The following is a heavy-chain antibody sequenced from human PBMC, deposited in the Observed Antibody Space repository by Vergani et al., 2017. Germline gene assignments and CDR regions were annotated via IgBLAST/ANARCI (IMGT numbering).Heavy chain of an antibody. CDR1: GFTFGYYA. J-gene: IGHJ3*02. V-gene: IGHV3-49*03. D-gene: IGHD3-10*01. Sequence: EVQLVESGGDLVQPGRSLRLSCTASGFTFGYYAMDWFRQAPGQGLEWVGGIRSKAYGQATIYAASVKGRVTISREDSKSIAYLKMNNLQTEDTAMYYCVRDQVTMLRGSDALDIWGQGTMVTVSS. CDR2: IRSKAYGQAT. CDR3: VRDQVTMLRGSDALDI.